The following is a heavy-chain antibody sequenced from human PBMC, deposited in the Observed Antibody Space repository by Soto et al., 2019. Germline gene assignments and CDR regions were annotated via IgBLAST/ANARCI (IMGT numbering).Heavy chain of an antibody. D-gene: IGHD6-19*01. V-gene: IGHV4-34*01. J-gene: IGHJ3*02. CDR3: ARPRDQWQFDSFDI. CDR1: GGSFSNYY. CDR2: MSDGGST. Sequence: ETLSLTCAVYGGSFSNYYWTWVRQPPGKGLEWIGEMSDGGSTNYSPSLKGRVTMSVDTSKKQFSLRLTSVSAADTAVYYCARPRDQWQFDSFDIWGQGTMVTVSS.